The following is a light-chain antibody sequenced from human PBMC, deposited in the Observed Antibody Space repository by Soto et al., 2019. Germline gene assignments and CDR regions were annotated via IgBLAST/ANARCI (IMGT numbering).Light chain of an antibody. Sequence: EIGLTQSPGTLPLSPGQRATLSCRASQSVSSSYLAWYQQKPGQAPRLLIYGASSRATGIPDRFSGSGSGTDFTLTISRLEPEDCAVYYCQQDGSSPPFTFGGETKVEIK. CDR2: GAS. V-gene: IGKV3-20*01. CDR1: QSVSSSY. J-gene: IGKJ4*01. CDR3: QQDGSSPPFT.